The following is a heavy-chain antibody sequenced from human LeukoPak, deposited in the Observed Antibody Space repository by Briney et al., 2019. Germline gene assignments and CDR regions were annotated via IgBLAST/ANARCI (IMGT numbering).Heavy chain of an antibody. V-gene: IGHV4-59*08. CDR1: GGSISSYY. CDR2: IYYSGST. CDR3: ARGQGLRSFGY. J-gene: IGHJ4*02. Sequence: SETLSLTCTVSGGSISSYYWRWIRQPPGKGLEWIGYIYYSGSTNYNPSLKSRVTISVDTSKDQFSLKLSSVTAADTAVYYCARGQGLRSFGYWGQGTLVTVSS. D-gene: IGHD4-17*01.